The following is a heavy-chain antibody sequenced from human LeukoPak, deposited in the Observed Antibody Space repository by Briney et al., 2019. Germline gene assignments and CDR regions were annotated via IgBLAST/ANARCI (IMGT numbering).Heavy chain of an antibody. CDR1: GYTFTIYY. D-gene: IGHD5-12*01. Sequence: ASVKVSCKATGYTFTIYYLHRVRQAPGQGLEWMGIINPSGGSTSYAQKFQGRVTMTRDTSTSTVYMELSSLRSEDTAMYYCTRDSYSGYDRSLGYWGQGTLVTVSS. CDR3: TRDSYSGYDRSLGY. V-gene: IGHV1-46*03. CDR2: INPSGGST. J-gene: IGHJ4*02.